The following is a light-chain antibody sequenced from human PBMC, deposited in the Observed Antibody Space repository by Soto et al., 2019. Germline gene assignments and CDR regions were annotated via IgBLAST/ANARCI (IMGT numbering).Light chain of an antibody. J-gene: IGKJ2*01. CDR3: QQANSFPYT. CDR1: QVISSW. CDR2: ATS. V-gene: IGKV1-12*01. Sequence: DIQMTQSPSSVSASVGDRVTITCRATQVISSWLAWYQQKPGKAPKLLIYATSNLQSGVPSRFSGSGAGADFTLIITRLQPEDFATYYCQQANSFPYTFGQGTKLEIK.